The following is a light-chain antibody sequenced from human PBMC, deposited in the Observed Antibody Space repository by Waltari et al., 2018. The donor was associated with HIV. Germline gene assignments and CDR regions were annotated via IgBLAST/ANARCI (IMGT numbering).Light chain of an antibody. J-gene: IGKJ2*01. CDR1: QSVSNN. CDR2: GAS. Sequence: DTVMTQSPDTLSVSPGESATLSCRASQSVSNNLAWYRQKPGQAPRLLVYGASTRATGVPGRISGSGSGTEFTLTVSSLQSEDSAVYYCQQYNSWPYTFGLGTKLEIK. V-gene: IGKV3-15*01. CDR3: QQYNSWPYT.